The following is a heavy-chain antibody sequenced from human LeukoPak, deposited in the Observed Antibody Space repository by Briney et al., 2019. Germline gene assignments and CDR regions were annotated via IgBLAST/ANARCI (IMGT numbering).Heavy chain of an antibody. V-gene: IGHV4-34*01. J-gene: IGHJ4*02. Sequence: SETLSLTCAVYGGSFSGYYWSWIRQPPGKGLEWIGEINHSGSTNYNPSLKSRVTISVDTSKNQFSLKLSSVTAADTAVYYCARRRYDILTGYRKGYFDYWGQGTLVTVSS. CDR3: ARRRYDILTGYRKGYFDY. CDR1: GGSFSGYY. CDR2: INHSGST. D-gene: IGHD3-9*01.